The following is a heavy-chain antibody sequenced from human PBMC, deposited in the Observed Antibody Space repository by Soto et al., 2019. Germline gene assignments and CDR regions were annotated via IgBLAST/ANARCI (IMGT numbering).Heavy chain of an antibody. CDR1: GFTFSSYA. Sequence: HPGGSLRLSCAASGFTFSSYAMSWVRQAPGKGLEWVSVISGSGGSTYYADSVKGRFTISRDNSKNTLYLQMNSLRAEDTAVYYCAKVAKSGVVIEHFDSWGQGSLVIVSS. CDR2: ISGSGGST. V-gene: IGHV3-23*01. D-gene: IGHD2-15*01. J-gene: IGHJ4*02. CDR3: AKVAKSGVVIEHFDS.